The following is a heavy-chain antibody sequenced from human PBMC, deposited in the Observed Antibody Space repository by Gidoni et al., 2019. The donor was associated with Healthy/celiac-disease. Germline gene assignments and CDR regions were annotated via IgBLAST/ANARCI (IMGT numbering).Heavy chain of an antibody. CDR1: GFTFSRYA. CDR2: ISYDGSNK. D-gene: IGHD2-2*01. J-gene: IGHJ4*02. CDR3: ARVGYQLPRLYYFDY. V-gene: IGHV3-30-3*01. Sequence: QEQLVASGGGVVQPGRFLRLPCAASGFTFSRYAMHWVRQAPGKGLEWVAVISYDGSNKYYADSVKGRFTISRDNSKNTLYLQMNSLRAEDTAVYYCARVGYQLPRLYYFDYWGQGTLVTVSS.